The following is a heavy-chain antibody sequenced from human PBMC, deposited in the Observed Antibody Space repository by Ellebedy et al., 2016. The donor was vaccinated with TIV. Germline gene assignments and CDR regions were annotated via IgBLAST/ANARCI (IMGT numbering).Heavy chain of an antibody. V-gene: IGHV1-69*13. J-gene: IGHJ4*02. CDR2: IIPIFGTA. CDR1: GGTFNNYA. CDR3: ARVLSTGY. Sequence: AASVKVSCKSSGGTFNNYAINWVRQAPGQGLEWMGGIIPIFGTANYAQRFQGRVTIPADESTSTAYLELSSLRSEETAVYYCARVLSTGYWGQGTLVTVSS. D-gene: IGHD3-16*02.